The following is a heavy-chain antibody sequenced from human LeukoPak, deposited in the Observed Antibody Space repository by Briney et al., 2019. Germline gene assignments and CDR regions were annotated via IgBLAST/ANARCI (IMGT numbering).Heavy chain of an antibody. D-gene: IGHD5-18*01. CDR3: AREGYSYGSDYYYYMDV. CDR2: INPSGGST. V-gene: IGHV1-46*01. CDR1: GYTFTSYY. Sequence: ASVKVSCKASGYTFTSYYMHWVRQAPGQGLEWMGIINPSGGSTSYAQKFQGRVTMTRNTSISTAYMELSSLRSGDMAVYYCAREGYSYGSDYYYYMDVWGKGTTVTISS. J-gene: IGHJ6*03.